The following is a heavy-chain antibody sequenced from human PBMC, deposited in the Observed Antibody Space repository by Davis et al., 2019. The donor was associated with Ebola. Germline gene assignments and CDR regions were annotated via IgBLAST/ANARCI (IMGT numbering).Heavy chain of an antibody. D-gene: IGHD7-27*01. V-gene: IGHV3-9*01. J-gene: IGHJ6*04. CDR3: AKRLGRDHYGMDV. Sequence: GGSLRLSCAASGFNFEDHAMHWVRQAPGKGLEWVSGISWNSGVIAYADSVKGRFTISRDNAKNSLYLQMNSLRPEDTALYYCAKRLGRDHYGMDVWGKGTTVTVSS. CDR1: GFNFEDHA. CDR2: ISWNSGVI.